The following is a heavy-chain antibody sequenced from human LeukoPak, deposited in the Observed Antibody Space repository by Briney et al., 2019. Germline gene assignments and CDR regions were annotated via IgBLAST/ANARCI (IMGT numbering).Heavy chain of an antibody. CDR1: GFTLSSYA. V-gene: IGHV3-23*01. Sequence: GGSLRLSCAASGFTLSSYAMSWVRQAPGKGLEWVSAISDTGNTYHADSVKGRFTISRDSSKNTLFLQMNRLRPEDAAVYYCARRGFVLGDAFDIWGQGTMVTVSS. CDR2: ISDTGNT. D-gene: IGHD3-10*01. J-gene: IGHJ3*02. CDR3: ARRGFVLGDAFDI.